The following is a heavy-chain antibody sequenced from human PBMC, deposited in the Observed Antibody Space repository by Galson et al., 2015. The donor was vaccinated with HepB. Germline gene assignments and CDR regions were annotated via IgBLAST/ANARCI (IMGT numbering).Heavy chain of an antibody. V-gene: IGHV3-21*01. D-gene: IGHD3-16*01. CDR1: GFTFSSYS. Sequence: SLRLSCAASGFTFSSYSMNWVRQAPGKGLEWVSSISSSSSYIYYADSVKGRFTISRDNAKNSLYLQMNSLRAEDTAVYYCAGRGSGFYYYGMDVWGQGTTVTVSS. CDR3: AGRGSGFYYYGMDV. J-gene: IGHJ6*02. CDR2: ISSSSSYI.